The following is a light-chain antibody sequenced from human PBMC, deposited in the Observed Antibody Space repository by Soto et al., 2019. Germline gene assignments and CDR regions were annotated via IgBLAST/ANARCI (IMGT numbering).Light chain of an antibody. V-gene: IGKV1-27*01. Sequence: DIQMTQSPSSLSASVGDRVTITCRASQGISNYLAWYQQKPGTVPKLLISAASTLQTGVPSRFSGGGSGTEFTLTISSLQPDDFATYYCQQYKSYSRTFGQGTKVDIK. CDR2: AAS. J-gene: IGKJ1*01. CDR3: QQYKSYSRT. CDR1: QGISNY.